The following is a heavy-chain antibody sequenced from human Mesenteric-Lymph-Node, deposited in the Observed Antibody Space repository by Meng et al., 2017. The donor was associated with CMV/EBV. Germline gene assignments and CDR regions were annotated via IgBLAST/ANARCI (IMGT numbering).Heavy chain of an antibody. CDR3: ARQYSTSSQRFDS. CDR2: INPNSGGT. J-gene: IGHJ4*02. D-gene: IGHD6-6*01. V-gene: IGHV1-2*02. CDR1: GYTFTGYY. Sequence: ASVKVSCKASGYTFTGYYMHWVRQAPGQGLEWMGWINPNSGGTNYAQKFQGRVTMTRDTSISTAYMELSSLRSDDTAVYYCARQYSTSSQRFDSWGQGTLVTVSS.